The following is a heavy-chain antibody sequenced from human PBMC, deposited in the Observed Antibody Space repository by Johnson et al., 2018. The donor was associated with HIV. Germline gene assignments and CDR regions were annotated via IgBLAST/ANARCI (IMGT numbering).Heavy chain of an antibody. CDR1: GFTFSSYG. V-gene: IGHV3-30*02. CDR3: AKIPGDGYNSAHRGGATVVSGSPSDAFDI. J-gene: IGHJ3*02. CDR2: IRYDGSNK. Sequence: QVQLVESGGGVVQPGGSLRLSCAASGFTFSSYGMHWVRQAPGKGLEWVAFIRYDGSNKYYADSVKGRFTLSRDNSKNSLYLQMNSLRAEDTALYYCAKIPGDGYNSAHRGGATVVSGSPSDAFDIWGQGTMVTVSS. D-gene: IGHD5-24*01.